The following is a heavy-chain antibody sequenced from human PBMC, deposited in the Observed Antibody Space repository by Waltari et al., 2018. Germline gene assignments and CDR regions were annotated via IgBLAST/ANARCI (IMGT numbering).Heavy chain of an antibody. CDR1: EFTFSLYW. CDR2: SNSDGSSI. J-gene: IGHJ2*01. CDR3: VRGARRTSQTTGWWYFDV. Sequence: EVQLVESGGGLVQPGGSLRLSCEASEFTFSLYWMHWVRQVPGKGLEWVSRSNSDGSSISYADSVKVRFTISKDNARNTVYLQMNSLRAEDTAIYYCVRGARRTSQTTGWWYFDVWGRGTLLTVSS. V-gene: IGHV3-74*01. D-gene: IGHD4-17*01.